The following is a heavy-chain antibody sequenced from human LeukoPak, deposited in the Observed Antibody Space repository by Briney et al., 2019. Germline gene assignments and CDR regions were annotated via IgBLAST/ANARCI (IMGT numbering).Heavy chain of an antibody. D-gene: IGHD5-12*01. J-gene: IGHJ4*02. V-gene: IGHV3-48*03. Sequence: GGSLRLSCAASGFTFSSYEMNWVRQAPGKGLEWVSYISSSGSTIYYADSVKGRFTISRDNAKNSLHLQMNSLRAEDTAVYYCARAKGYSGPLNDYWGQGTLVTVSS. CDR2: ISSSGSTI. CDR3: ARAKGYSGPLNDY. CDR1: GFTFSSYE.